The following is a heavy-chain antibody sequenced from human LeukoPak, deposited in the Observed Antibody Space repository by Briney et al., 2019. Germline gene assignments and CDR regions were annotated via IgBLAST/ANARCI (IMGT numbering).Heavy chain of an antibody. CDR1: GGTFSSYA. CDR3: ARDSFTAAAGPGFGY. J-gene: IGHJ4*02. CDR2: IIPILGIT. D-gene: IGHD6-13*01. V-gene: IGHV1-69*04. Sequence: ASVKVSCKASGGTFSSYAIGWVRQAPGQGLEWMRRIIPILGITNYAQKFQGRVTITADKSTSTAYMELSSLRSEDTAVYYCARDSFTAAAGPGFGYWGQGTLVSVSS.